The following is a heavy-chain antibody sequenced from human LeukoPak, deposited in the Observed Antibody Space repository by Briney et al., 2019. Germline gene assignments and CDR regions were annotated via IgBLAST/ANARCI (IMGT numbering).Heavy chain of an antibody. J-gene: IGHJ4*02. D-gene: IGHD2-8*01. CDR1: GFSVSTYA. Sequence: GGSLRLSCAASGFSVSTYAMTWVRQAPGKGPEWVSAISSIGDNTYYADSVKGRFTMYRDSSKNMLYLQMNSLRAEDTAVYYCAKDWSSCSNGVCYVFDYWGQGTLVTVPS. V-gene: IGHV3-23*01. CDR2: ISSIGDNT. CDR3: AKDWSSCSNGVCYVFDY.